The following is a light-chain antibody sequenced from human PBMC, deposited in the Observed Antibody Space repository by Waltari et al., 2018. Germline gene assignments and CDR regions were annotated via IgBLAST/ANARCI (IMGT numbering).Light chain of an antibody. CDR2: DVT. J-gene: IGLJ1*01. V-gene: IGLV2-14*01. Sequence: QSALTQPASESGSPGQSITLPCTGPSSDIGGSNYLSWYQQYPGKAPKLIIYDVTNRPSGISNRFSGSKSGNTASLTISGLQGEDEADYYCSSYASSSTYVFGTGTKVTVL. CDR1: SSDIGGSNY. CDR3: SSYASSSTYV.